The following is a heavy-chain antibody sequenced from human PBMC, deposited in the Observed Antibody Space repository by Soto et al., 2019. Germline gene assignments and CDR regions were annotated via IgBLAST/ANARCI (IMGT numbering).Heavy chain of an antibody. D-gene: IGHD1-26*01. J-gene: IGHJ4*02. V-gene: IGHV3-30*18. Sequence: QVQLVESGGGVVQPGRSLRLSCAASGFTFSSYGMHWVRQAPGKGLEWVAVISYDGSNKYYADSVKGRFTISRDNSKNTLYLQMNSLRAEDTAVYYCAKPGVGATGFRFDYWGQGTLVTVSS. CDR3: AKPGVGATGFRFDY. CDR1: GFTFSSYG. CDR2: ISYDGSNK.